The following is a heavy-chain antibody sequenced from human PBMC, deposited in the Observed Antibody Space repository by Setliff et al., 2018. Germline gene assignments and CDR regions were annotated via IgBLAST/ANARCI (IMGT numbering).Heavy chain of an antibody. CDR2: ISGGGINT. J-gene: IGHJ4*02. Sequence: GSLRLSCAASGFTFSNAWMNWVRQAPGQGLEWVGRISGGGINTDYADSVKGRFTISRDNAKDTLYLQMNSLRAEDTAVYYCAKDISRTGYYYFDYWGRGTLVTVSS. D-gene: IGHD3-9*01. CDR1: GFTFSNAW. V-gene: IGHV3-23*01. CDR3: AKDISRTGYYYFDY.